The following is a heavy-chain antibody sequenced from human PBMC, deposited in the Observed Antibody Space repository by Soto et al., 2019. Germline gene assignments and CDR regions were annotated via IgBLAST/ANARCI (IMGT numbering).Heavy chain of an antibody. J-gene: IGHJ4*02. D-gene: IGHD6-13*01. CDR3: TTPGYSSTILGGY. CDR1: GFTFSNAW. Sequence: PGGSLRLSCAASGFTFSNAWMSWVRQAPGKGLEWVGRIKSKADGGTTDYAAPVKGRFTISRDDSKNTLFLQMNSLKTEDTAVYYCTTPGYSSTILGGYWGQGTVVTVSS. V-gene: IGHV3-15*01. CDR2: IKSKADGGTT.